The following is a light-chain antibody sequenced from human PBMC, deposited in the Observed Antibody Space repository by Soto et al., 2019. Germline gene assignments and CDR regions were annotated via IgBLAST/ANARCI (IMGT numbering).Light chain of an antibody. V-gene: IGLV1-40*01. CDR3: QSYDSLSASVV. J-gene: IGLJ2*01. Sequence: QSVLTQSPSVSGAPGQRVTISCTGSSSNIGAGQDVHWYQQFPGTAPKLLIYGNSNRPSGVPDRFSGSKSGTSASLAITGLQAEDEDDSDCQSYDSLSASVVFGGGTKLTVL. CDR2: GNS. CDR1: SSNIGAGQD.